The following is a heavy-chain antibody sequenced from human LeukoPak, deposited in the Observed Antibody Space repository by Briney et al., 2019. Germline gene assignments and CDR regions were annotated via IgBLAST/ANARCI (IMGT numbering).Heavy chain of an antibody. CDR2: ISGIGGST. J-gene: IGHJ5*02. D-gene: IGHD2-15*01. Sequence: GGSLRLTCAASGFTFSTDAMTGVRQAPGKGLEGVSVISGIGGSTYYADSVKGRFTLSRYNSQNTLYLQMNSLRAEDTAVYYCAKSIGGVVVVAAASWGQGTLVTVSS. V-gene: IGHV3-23*01. CDR3: AKSIGGVVVVAAAS. CDR1: GFTFSTDA.